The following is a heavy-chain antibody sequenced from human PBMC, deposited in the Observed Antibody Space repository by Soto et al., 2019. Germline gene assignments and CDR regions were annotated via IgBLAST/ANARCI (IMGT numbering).Heavy chain of an antibody. CDR1: GFTFSSYD. CDR3: AREANWRPDYYYYYMDV. D-gene: IGHD1-20*01. J-gene: IGHJ6*03. CDR2: IGTAGDT. V-gene: IGHV3-13*01. Sequence: PGGSLRLSCAASGFTFSSYDMHWVRQATGKGLEWVSAIGTAGDTYYPGSVKGRFTISRENAKNSLYLQMNSLGAGDTAVYYCAREANWRPDYYYYYMDVWGKGTTVTVSS.